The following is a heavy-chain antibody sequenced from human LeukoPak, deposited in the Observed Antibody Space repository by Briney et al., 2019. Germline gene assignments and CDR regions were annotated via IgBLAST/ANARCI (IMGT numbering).Heavy chain of an antibody. J-gene: IGHJ4*02. CDR2: MNPNSGNT. D-gene: IGHD6-19*01. Sequence: GWMNPNSGNTGYAQKFQGRVTMTRNTSISTAYMELSSLRSEDTAVYYCARFRYSSGSNDYWGQGTLVTVSS. V-gene: IGHV1-8*01. CDR3: ARFRYSSGSNDY.